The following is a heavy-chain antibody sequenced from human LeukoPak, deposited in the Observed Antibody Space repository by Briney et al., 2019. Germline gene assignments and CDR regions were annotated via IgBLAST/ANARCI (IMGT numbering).Heavy chain of an antibody. CDR2: ISSSSSYI. D-gene: IGHD3-22*01. CDR1: GFTFSSYS. J-gene: IGHJ4*02. CDR3: ARDNPTSNYYDSSGKYRGDY. V-gene: IGHV3-21*01. Sequence: EGSLRLSCAASGFTFSSYSMNWVRQAPGKGLEWVSSISSSSSYIYYADSVKGRFTISRDNAKNSLYLQTNSLRAEDTAVYYCARDNPTSNYYDSSGKYRGDYWGQGTLVTVSS.